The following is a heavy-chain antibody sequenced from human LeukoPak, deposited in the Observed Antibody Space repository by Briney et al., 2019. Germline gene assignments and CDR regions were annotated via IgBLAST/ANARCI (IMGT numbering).Heavy chain of an antibody. Sequence: SVKVSCKASGGTFSSYAISWVRQAPGQGLEWMGGIIPIFGTANYAQEFQGRVTITTDESTSTAYMELSSLRAEDTAVYYCARDRDWGSGAFDIWGQGTMVTVSS. V-gene: IGHV1-69*05. CDR1: GGTFSSYA. J-gene: IGHJ3*02. CDR2: IIPIFGTA. D-gene: IGHD7-27*01. CDR3: ARDRDWGSGAFDI.